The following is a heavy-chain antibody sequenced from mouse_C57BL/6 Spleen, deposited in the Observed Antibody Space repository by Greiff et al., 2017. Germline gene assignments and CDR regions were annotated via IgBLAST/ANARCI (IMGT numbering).Heavy chain of an antibody. CDR3: ARGGSYAMDY. CDR1: GYAFSSSW. CDR2: IYPGGGAT. V-gene: IGHV1-82*01. J-gene: IGHJ4*01. Sequence: VQLQQSGPGLVKPGASLKISCKASGYAFSSSWMNWVRHRPGKGLEWIGRIYPGGGATNYNGTFKGKATLTADKSSSTAYMQLSSLTSEDSAVYFCARGGSYAMDYWGQGTSVTVSS. D-gene: IGHD1-1*02.